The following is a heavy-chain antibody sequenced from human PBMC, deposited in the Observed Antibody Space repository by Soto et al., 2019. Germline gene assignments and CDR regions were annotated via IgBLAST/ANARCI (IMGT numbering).Heavy chain of an antibody. J-gene: IGHJ4*02. CDR1: GFTFGDYA. V-gene: IGHV3-49*03. Sequence: GGSLRLSCTASGFTFGDYAMSWFRQAPGKGLEWVGFIRSKAYGGTTEYAASVKGRFTISRDDSKSIAYLQMNSLKTEDTAVYYCTRVLMVRGVLYFDYWGQGTLVTVSS. D-gene: IGHD3-10*01. CDR2: IRSKAYGGTT. CDR3: TRVLMVRGVLYFDY.